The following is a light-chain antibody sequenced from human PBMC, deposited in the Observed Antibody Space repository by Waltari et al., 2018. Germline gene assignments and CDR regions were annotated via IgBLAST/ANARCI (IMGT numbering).Light chain of an antibody. J-gene: IGKJ3*01. Sequence: ETVMTQSPVTLSVSPGESVTLSCTTSQFVSNNLAWYQQKPGQPPRLLMYGASTRATGVPARFSGSGSGTSFTLTISSLQSEDFGLYYCQQYNNWPGGFGPGTKVDVE. CDR2: GAS. V-gene: IGKV3-15*01. CDR1: QFVSNN. CDR3: QQYNNWPGG.